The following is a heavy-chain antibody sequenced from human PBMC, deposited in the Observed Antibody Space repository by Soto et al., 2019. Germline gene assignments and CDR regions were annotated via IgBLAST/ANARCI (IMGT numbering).Heavy chain of an antibody. D-gene: IGHD2-2*01. CDR3: ARRPTSYCSITKKICYFYN. V-gene: IGHV3-21*02. CDR2: VSSGNSYI. CDR1: GFTFTTYT. J-gene: IGHJ4*02. Sequence: EVQLVESGGGLVEPGGSLRLSCAASGFTFTTYTMNWVRQAPGKGLEWVSSVSSGNSYIYYADSVKGRFTISRDNTRKSLYQHMNSLRAWDTAVYYCARRPTSYCSITKKICYFYNWGQGTLVSVSS.